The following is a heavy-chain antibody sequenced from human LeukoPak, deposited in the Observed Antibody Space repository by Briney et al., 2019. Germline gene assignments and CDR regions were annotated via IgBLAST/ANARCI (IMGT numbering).Heavy chain of an antibody. CDR3: ARHMNYYGSGSYYPAFDI. D-gene: IGHD3-10*01. Sequence: GESLKISCKGSGYRFTSYWIGWVRQMSGKGLEWMGIIDPDDSDTRYSPSFQGQVTISADKSISTAYLQWSSLKASDTAMYYCARHMNYYGSGSYYPAFDIWGQGTMVTVSS. CDR2: IDPDDSDT. V-gene: IGHV5-51*01. CDR1: GYRFTSYW. J-gene: IGHJ3*02.